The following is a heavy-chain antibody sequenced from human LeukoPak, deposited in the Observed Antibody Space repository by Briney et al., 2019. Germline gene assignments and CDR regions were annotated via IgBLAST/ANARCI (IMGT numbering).Heavy chain of an antibody. V-gene: IGHV1-46*01. J-gene: IGHJ3*02. CDR3: ARGQYYYDSSGYLNAFDI. CDR1: GYTFTSYY. Sequence: GASVKVSCKASGYTFTSYYMHWVRQAPGQGLEWMGIINPSGGSTSYAQKFQGRVTMTRDTSISTAYMELSRLRSDDTAVYYCARGQYYYDSSGYLNAFDIWGQGTMVTVSS. CDR2: INPSGGST. D-gene: IGHD3-22*01.